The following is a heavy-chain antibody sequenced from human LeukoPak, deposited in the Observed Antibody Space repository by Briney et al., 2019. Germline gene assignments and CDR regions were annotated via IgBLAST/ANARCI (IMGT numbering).Heavy chain of an antibody. V-gene: IGHV3-7*01. CDR1: GFTFSTYW. CDR3: ARDFSCSSTSCYYYYGLDV. J-gene: IGHJ6*02. D-gene: IGHD2-2*01. Sequence: GGSLRLSCAASGFTFSTYWMSWVRQAPGKGLEWVANINQDAGEKYYVDSVKGRFTISRDNAKNSLYLQMSSLRAEDTAVYYCARDFSCSSTSCYYYYGLDVWGQGTTVTVSS. CDR2: INQDAGEK.